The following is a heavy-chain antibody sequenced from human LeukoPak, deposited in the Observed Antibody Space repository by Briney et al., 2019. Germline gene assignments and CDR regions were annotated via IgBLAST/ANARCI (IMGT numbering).Heavy chain of an antibody. Sequence: GEALKISCKASGYSFSSYWIAWGRQIPGKGGEWRGIINPADSDTRYSVSIQGQVTISPDRSISTAYLQWSSLKASDTAIYYCARGEGGYNAFWGQGTLVSVSS. V-gene: IGHV5-51*01. CDR2: INPADSDT. J-gene: IGHJ4*02. D-gene: IGHD5-24*01. CDR1: GYSFSSYW. CDR3: ARGEGGYNAF.